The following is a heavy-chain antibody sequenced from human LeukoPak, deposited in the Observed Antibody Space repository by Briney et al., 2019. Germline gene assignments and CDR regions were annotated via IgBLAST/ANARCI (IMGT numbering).Heavy chain of an antibody. Sequence: GGSLRLSCAASGFTFSNAWMSWVRQAPGKGLEWVGRIKIKSDGGTADYVAPVKGRFTISRDDSKNTLYQQMNSLKTEDTAVYYCTRERWLQIGWGMDVWGRGTTVTVSS. V-gene: IGHV3-15*01. CDR3: TRERWLQIGWGMDV. J-gene: IGHJ6*02. CDR1: GFTFSNAW. D-gene: IGHD5-24*01. CDR2: IKIKSDGGTA.